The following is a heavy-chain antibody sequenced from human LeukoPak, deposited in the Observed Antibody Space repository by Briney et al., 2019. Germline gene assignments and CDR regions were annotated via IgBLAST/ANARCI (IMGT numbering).Heavy chain of an antibody. D-gene: IGHD6-13*01. CDR3: AKDVAAAGTPEYFQH. CDR1: GFTFSSYN. CDR2: ISSSSSYI. J-gene: IGHJ1*01. V-gene: IGHV3-21*04. Sequence: GGSLRLSCAASGFTFSSYNMNWVRQAPGKGLEWVPSISSSSSYIYYADSLKGRFTISRDNSKNSLYLQMNSLRTEDTALYYCAKDVAAAGTPEYFQHWGQGTLVTVPS.